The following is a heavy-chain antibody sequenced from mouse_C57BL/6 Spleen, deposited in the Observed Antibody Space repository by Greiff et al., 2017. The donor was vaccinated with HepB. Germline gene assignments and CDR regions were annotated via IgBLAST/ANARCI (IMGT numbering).Heavy chain of an antibody. V-gene: IGHV1-26*01. D-gene: IGHD1-1*01. Sequence: VQLQQSGPELVKPGASVKISCKASGYTFTDYYMNWVKQSHGKSLEWIGDINPNNGGTSYNQKFKGKATLTVDKSSSTAYMELRSLTSEDSAVYYCARGHYGSRGDYWGQGTTLTVSS. CDR3: ARGHYGSRGDY. CDR2: INPNNGGT. CDR1: GYTFTDYY. J-gene: IGHJ2*01.